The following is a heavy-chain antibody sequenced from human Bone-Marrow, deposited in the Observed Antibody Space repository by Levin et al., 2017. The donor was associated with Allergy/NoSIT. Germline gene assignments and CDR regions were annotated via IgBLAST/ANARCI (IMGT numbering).Heavy chain of an antibody. CDR3: AGRRGYSYGYAFDI. CDR2: IYSGGST. D-gene: IGHD5-18*01. Sequence: GGSLRLSCAASGFTVSSNYMSWVRQAPGKGLEWVSVIYSGGSTYYADSVKGRFTISRDNSKNTLYLQMNSLRAEDTAVYYCAGRRGYSYGYAFDIWGQGTMVTVSS. J-gene: IGHJ3*02. CDR1: GFTVSSNY. V-gene: IGHV3-53*01.